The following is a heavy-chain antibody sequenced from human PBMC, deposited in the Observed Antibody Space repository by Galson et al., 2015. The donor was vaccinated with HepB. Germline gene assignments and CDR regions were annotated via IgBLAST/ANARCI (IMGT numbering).Heavy chain of an antibody. CDR3: ARGDGIVVVYDAFDI. V-gene: IGHV3-48*02. D-gene: IGHD3-22*01. J-gene: IGHJ3*02. Sequence: SLRLSCAASGFTVSSNYMSWVRQAPGKGLEWVSYISSSSSTIYYADSVKGRFTISRDNAKNSLCLQMNSLRDEDTAVYYCARGDGIVVVYDAFDIWGQGTMVTVSS. CDR1: GFTVSSNY. CDR2: ISSSSSTI.